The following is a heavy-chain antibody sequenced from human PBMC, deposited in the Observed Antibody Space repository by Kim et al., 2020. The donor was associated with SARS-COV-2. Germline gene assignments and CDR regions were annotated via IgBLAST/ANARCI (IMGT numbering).Heavy chain of an antibody. D-gene: IGHD3-16*01. CDR3: TRWRLSWRPGGEKY. CDR2: INQDGSEK. Sequence: GGSLRLSCAPSGFIFSSHWMSWVRQAPGKGLEWVANINQDGSEKYYVDSAKGRFTISRDNAKNSLYLQMDSLRVEDTAVYYCTRWRLSWRPGGEKYWGQGTQVTVSS. J-gene: IGHJ4*02. CDR1: GFIFSSHW. V-gene: IGHV3-7*01.